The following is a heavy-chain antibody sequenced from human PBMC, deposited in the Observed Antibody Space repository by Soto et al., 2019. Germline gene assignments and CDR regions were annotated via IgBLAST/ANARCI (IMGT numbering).Heavy chain of an antibody. J-gene: IGHJ4*02. CDR2: ISGYNSNT. D-gene: IGHD1-26*01. CDR1: GYSFANYG. V-gene: IGHV1-18*01. CDR3: GRERQWEPVLY. Sequence: VQLVQSGGEVKRPGTSVKVSCEASGYSFANYGITWVRQAPGQGLAWMGWISGYNSNTNYAQKFEGRVTMTKDTTKSTAYLEMRSLRSDYTAVYYCGRERQWEPVLYWGQGTPVTVSS.